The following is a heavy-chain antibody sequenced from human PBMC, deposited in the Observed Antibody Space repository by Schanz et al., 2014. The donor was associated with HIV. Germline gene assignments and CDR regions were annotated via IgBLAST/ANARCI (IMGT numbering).Heavy chain of an antibody. D-gene: IGHD2-21*02. J-gene: IGHJ6*02. V-gene: IGHV3-33*01. Sequence: QVQLVESGGGVVQPGRSLRLSCAASGFTFSSYGMHWVRQAPGMGLEWVAVIWYDGSNKYYADSVKGRFTISRDNSKNTLYLQMNSLRAEDTAVYYCARDRMTANWKNSMDLWGQGTTVTVSS. CDR1: GFTFSSYG. CDR3: ARDRMTANWKNSMDL. CDR2: IWYDGSNK.